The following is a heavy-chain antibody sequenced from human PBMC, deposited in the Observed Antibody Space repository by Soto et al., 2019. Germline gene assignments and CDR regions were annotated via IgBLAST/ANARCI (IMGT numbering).Heavy chain of an antibody. J-gene: IGHJ4*02. V-gene: IGHV3-15*01. CDR2: TKSKTDGGTT. D-gene: IGHD3-22*01. CDR1: GFTFSNAW. Sequence: EVQLVESGGGLVKPGWSLRLSCAASGFTFSNAWMSWVRQAPGKGLEWVGRTKSKTDGGTTDYAAPVKGRFTISRDDSNNTLYPQMTSLKTEDTAVYYCTTSSITMIVVVITTADYWGQGTLVTVSS. CDR3: TTSSITMIVVVITTADY.